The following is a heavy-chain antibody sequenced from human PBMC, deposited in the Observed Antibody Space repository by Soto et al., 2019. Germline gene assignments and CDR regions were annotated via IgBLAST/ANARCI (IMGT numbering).Heavy chain of an antibody. CDR1: GFTFSSYT. V-gene: IGHV3-30-3*01. CDR3: ARGAGIAVAGTSFEY. CDR2: ISYDGSNK. Sequence: QVQLVESGGGGVQPGRSLRLSCAASGFTFSSYTMHWVRQAPGKGLEWVAAISYDGSNKYYADSVKGRFTISRDNSKNTLYVKRNSLRGEDTAVYYCARGAGIAVAGTSFEYWGQGTLVTVSS. J-gene: IGHJ4*02. D-gene: IGHD6-19*01.